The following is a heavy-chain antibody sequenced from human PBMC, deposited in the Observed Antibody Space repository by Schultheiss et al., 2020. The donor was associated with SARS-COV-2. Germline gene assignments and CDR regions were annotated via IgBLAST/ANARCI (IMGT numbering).Heavy chain of an antibody. D-gene: IGHD2/OR15-2a*01. CDR3: ARGKIVGGYHYYYYGMDV. CDR1: GGSISSYY. Sequence: SETLSLTCTVSGGSISSYYWSWIRQPPGKGLEWIGYIYYSGSTNYNPSLKSRVTISVDTSKNQFSLKLSSVTAADTAVYYCARGKIVGGYHYYYYGMDVWGQGTTVTVS. J-gene: IGHJ6*02. CDR2: IYYSGST. V-gene: IGHV4-59*01.